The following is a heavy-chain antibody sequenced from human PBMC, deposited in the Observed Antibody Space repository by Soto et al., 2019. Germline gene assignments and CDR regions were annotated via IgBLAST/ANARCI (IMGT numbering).Heavy chain of an antibody. Sequence: ASVKVSCKASGYTFTSYYMHWVRQAPGQGLEWMGIINPSGGSTSYAQKFQGRVTMTRDTSTSTVYMELSSLRSEDTAVYYCASGSIAAPYYYYGMDVWGQGXTVTVYS. CDR3: ASGSIAAPYYYYGMDV. CDR1: GYTFTSYY. CDR2: INPSGGST. V-gene: IGHV1-46*01. D-gene: IGHD6-6*01. J-gene: IGHJ6*02.